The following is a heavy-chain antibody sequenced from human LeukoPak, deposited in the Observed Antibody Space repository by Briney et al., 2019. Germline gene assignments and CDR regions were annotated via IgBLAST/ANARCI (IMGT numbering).Heavy chain of an antibody. V-gene: IGHV3-30*03. Sequence: GGSLRLSCAASGFTFSSYGMHWVRQAPGKGLEWVAFISYDGSNKYYADSVEGRFTISRDNSKNTLYLQMSSLRPEDTAVYYCAGGDFWSGTEGHYWGQGTLVTVSS. CDR1: GFTFSSYG. J-gene: IGHJ4*02. CDR3: AGGDFWSGTEGHY. D-gene: IGHD3-3*01. CDR2: ISYDGSNK.